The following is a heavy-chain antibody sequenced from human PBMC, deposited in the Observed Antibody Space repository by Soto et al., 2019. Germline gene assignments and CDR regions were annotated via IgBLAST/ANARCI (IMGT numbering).Heavy chain of an antibody. CDR3: AKGRGTIVVTDAYDI. Sequence: SLRLSCGGSGFSFDDYNMHWVRQAPGKGPEWVASLSWNSGFSGYADSVKGRFTISRDNAQSSVHLQMNNLRTEDTALYYCAKGRGTIVVTDAYDIWGQGTMVTVS. CDR2: LSWNSGFS. V-gene: IGHV3-9*01. D-gene: IGHD3-22*01. J-gene: IGHJ3*02. CDR1: GFSFDDYN.